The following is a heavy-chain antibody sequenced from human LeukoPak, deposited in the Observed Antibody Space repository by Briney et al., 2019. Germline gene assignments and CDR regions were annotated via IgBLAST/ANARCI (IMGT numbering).Heavy chain of an antibody. D-gene: IGHD5-18*01. CDR1: GGSISSGDYY. CDR2: VYYSGST. J-gene: IGHJ4*02. Sequence: SRTLSLTCTVSGGSISSGDYYWSWIRQPPGKGLGWIGYVYYSGSTYYNPSLKSRVTISVDTSKNQFSLKLSSVTAADTAVYYCAREVRGYSSGYFDYWGQGTLVTLS. V-gene: IGHV4-30-4*01. CDR3: AREVRGYSSGYFDY.